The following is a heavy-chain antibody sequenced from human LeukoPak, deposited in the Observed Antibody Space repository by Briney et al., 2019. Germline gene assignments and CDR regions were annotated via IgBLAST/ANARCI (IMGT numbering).Heavy chain of an antibody. V-gene: IGHV3-53*01. J-gene: IGHJ6*03. Sequence: PGGSLRLSCAASGFTVSSNYMSWVRQAPGKGLEWVSVIYSGGRTFYADSVRGRFTISRDNSKNTLFLQMNSLRAEDTAVYYCARDQYYDSGTYSYYYMDVWGKGTTVTVSS. CDR1: GFTVSSNY. CDR3: ARDQYYDSGTYSYYYMDV. CDR2: IYSGGRT. D-gene: IGHD3-10*01.